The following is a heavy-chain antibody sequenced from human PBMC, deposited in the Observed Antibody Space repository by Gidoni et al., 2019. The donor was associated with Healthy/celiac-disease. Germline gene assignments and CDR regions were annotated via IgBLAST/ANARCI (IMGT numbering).Heavy chain of an antibody. J-gene: IGHJ6*02. CDR1: GYTFTSSA. CDR2: INTNTGNP. CDR3: ARISSSWPYYYYYGMDV. D-gene: IGHD6-13*01. Sequence: QVQLVQSGSELKKPGASVKVSCKASGYTFTSSAMNWVRQAPGQGLEWMGWINTNTGNPTYAQGFTGRFVFSLDTSVSTAYLQISSLKAEDTAVYYCARISSSWPYYYYYGMDVWGQGTTVTVSS. V-gene: IGHV7-4-1*02.